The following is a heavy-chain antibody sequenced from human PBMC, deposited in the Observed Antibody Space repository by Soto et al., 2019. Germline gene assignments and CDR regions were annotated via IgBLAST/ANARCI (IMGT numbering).Heavy chain of an antibody. CDR1: GCTFTGYY. D-gene: IGHD2-15*01. CDR3: ARDGGAAFARRYCSGGSCSEDDAFDI. J-gene: IGHJ3*02. Sequence: GASVKVSCKASGCTFTGYYMHWVRQAPGQGLEWMGWINPNSGGTNYAQKFQGWVTMTRDTSISTAYMELSRLRSDDTAVYYCARDGGAAFARRYCSGGSCSEDDAFDIWGQGTMVTVSS. V-gene: IGHV1-2*04. CDR2: INPNSGGT.